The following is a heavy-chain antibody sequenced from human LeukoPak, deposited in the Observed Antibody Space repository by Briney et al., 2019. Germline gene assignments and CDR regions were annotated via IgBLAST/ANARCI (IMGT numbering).Heavy chain of an antibody. CDR3: XXXXXXYYDFFYGMDV. J-gene: IGHJ6*02. V-gene: IGHV4-34*01. Sequence: SETLSLTCAVYGGSFSGYYWSWIRQPPGKGLEWIGEINHSGSTNYNPSLKSRVTISVDTSKNQFSLKLSSVTAADTAVYYCXXXXXXYYDFFYGMDVWGQGTTVTVSS. D-gene: IGHD3-3*01. CDR2: INHSGST. CDR1: GGSFSGYY.